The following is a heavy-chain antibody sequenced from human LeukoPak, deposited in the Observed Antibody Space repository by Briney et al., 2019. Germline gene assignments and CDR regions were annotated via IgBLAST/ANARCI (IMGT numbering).Heavy chain of an antibody. V-gene: IGHV3-21*01. Sequence: GGSLRLSCEASGFSFSSYNMDWVRQTPGKGLEWVSSISSSSSYIDYADSVKGRFTISRDNAKNSLYLQMNSLRAEDTAVYYCARFLKTGYWAHYWYFDLWGRGTLITVSS. CDR3: ARFLKTGYWAHYWYFDL. J-gene: IGHJ2*01. D-gene: IGHD3-9*01. CDR2: ISSSSSYI. CDR1: GFSFSSYN.